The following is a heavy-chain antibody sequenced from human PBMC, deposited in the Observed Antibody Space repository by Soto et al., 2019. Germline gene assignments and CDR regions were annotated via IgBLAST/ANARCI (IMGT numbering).Heavy chain of an antibody. J-gene: IGHJ4*02. Sequence: QLQLQESGPGLVKPSETLSLTCTVSGGSISSSSYYWGWIRQPPGKGLEWIGSIYYSGSTYYNPSLKSRVTISVDTSKNPFALKLSSVTAADTAVYYCARRPPLYSSGAGSVYYWGQGTLVTVSS. D-gene: IGHD6-19*01. CDR2: IYYSGST. CDR3: ARRPPLYSSGAGSVYY. CDR1: GGSISSSSYY. V-gene: IGHV4-39*01.